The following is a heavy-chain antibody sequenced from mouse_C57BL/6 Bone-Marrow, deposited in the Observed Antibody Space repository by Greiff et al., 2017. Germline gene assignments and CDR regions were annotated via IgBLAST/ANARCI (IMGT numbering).Heavy chain of an antibody. Sequence: QVQLKESGAELVRPGTSVKMSCKASGYTFTNYWIGWAKQRPGLGLEWIGDIYPGGGYTNYNEKFKGKATLTADKSSSTAYMQFSSLTSEDSAIYYCARRGDGYRTFAMDYWGQGTSVTVSS. CDR1: GYTFTNYW. J-gene: IGHJ4*01. CDR2: IYPGGGYT. V-gene: IGHV1-63*01. D-gene: IGHD2-3*01. CDR3: ARRGDGYRTFAMDY.